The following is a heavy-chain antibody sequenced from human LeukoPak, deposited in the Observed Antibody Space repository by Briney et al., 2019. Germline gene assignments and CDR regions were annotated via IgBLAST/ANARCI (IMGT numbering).Heavy chain of an antibody. J-gene: IGHJ5*02. CDR2: ISGYNGNT. CDR3: ARDRDADRPNWFDP. V-gene: IGHV1-18*01. Sequence: ASVKVSCKASGYTFTTYGLSWVRQAPGQRLEWMGCISGYNGNTDYAQKFQGRVTMTTDTSTSTAYMELRSLRSDDTAVYYCARDRDADRPNWFDPWGQGTLVTVSS. D-gene: IGHD6-6*01. CDR1: GYTFTTYG.